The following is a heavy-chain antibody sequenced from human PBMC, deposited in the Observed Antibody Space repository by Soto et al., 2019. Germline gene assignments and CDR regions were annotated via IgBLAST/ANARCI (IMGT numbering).Heavy chain of an antibody. CDR1: GGSFSGYY. V-gene: IGHV4-34*01. D-gene: IGHD5-18*01. J-gene: IGHJ4*02. CDR2: NTHNGRS. CDR3: ARGPPIISYEGNGYDYYAY. Sequence: QVQLQQWGAGLLKPSETLSLTCAVYGGSFSGYYWTWIRQPPGKGLEWIGENTHNGRSRYNPSLKYRVTILVDPSKNQFSLNLNSVTAADTAVYYCARGPPIISYEGNGYDYYAYWGLGSLVTVSS.